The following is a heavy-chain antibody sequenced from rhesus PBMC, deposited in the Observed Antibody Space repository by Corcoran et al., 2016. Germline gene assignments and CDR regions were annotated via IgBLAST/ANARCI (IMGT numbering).Heavy chain of an antibody. CDR3: ARDLSGSYPYFDY. D-gene: IGHD1-44*02. CDR1: GGSISDDYY. J-gene: IGHJ4*01. CDR2: IYGSVGGT. V-gene: IGHV4-106*01. Sequence: QVQLQESGPGLVKPSETLSLTCAVSGGSISDDYYWSWIRQPPGKGLEWIGYIYGSVGGTNYNPYLKNRVTISIDTSKNQFCLKLSSVTAADTAVYDCARDLSGSYPYFDYWGQGVLVTVSS.